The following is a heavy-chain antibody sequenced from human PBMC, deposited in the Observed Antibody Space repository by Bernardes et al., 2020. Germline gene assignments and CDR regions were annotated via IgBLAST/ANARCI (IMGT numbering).Heavy chain of an antibody. Sequence: SATLRLTCTVSGDSVPTDGFYWSWIRQSPGKGLEWIGYIHYTGNTKYNPSLEGRVTISIDMSKNQFSLRLNSVTAADTAVYYWARGLYFGELSLDFWGQGSLVTVSS. J-gene: IGHJ4*02. D-gene: IGHD3-10*01. CDR1: GDSVPTDGFY. CDR2: IHYTGNT. V-gene: IGHV4-61*08. CDR3: ARGLYFGELSLDF.